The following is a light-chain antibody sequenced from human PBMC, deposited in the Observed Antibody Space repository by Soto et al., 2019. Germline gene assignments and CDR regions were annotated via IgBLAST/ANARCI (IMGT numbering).Light chain of an antibody. CDR2: DSS. V-gene: IGKV1-33*01. J-gene: IGKJ5*01. CDR3: QQYYTRPHT. Sequence: DIQMTQSPSSLSASVGDRVTIICQASQDITNYLNWYQQKPGKAPKLLIHDSSNLETGVPSRFSASRSGTYFSFTISSLQPEDLATEYYQQYYTRPHTFGQGTRLEIK. CDR1: QDITNY.